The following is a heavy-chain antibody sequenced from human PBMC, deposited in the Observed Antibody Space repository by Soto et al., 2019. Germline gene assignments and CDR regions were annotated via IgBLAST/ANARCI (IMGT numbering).Heavy chain of an antibody. CDR3: AREGIAAAGNYGMDV. J-gene: IGHJ6*02. V-gene: IGHV3-30-3*01. D-gene: IGHD6-13*01. CDR2: ISYDGSNK. CDR1: GFTFSSYA. Sequence: GGSLRLSCAASGFTFSSYAMHWVRQAPGKGLEWVAVISYDGSNKYYADSVKGRFTISRDNSKNTLYLQMNSLRAEDTAVYYCAREGIAAAGNYGMDVWGQGTTVTVSS.